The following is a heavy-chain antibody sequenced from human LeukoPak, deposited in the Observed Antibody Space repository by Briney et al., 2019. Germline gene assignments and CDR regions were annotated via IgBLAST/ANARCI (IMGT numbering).Heavy chain of an antibody. CDR1: GFTISFYW. J-gene: IGHJ4*02. D-gene: IGHD3-10*01. CDR2: INQVESEK. Sequence: GVSLRLSCAASGFTISFYWMSWVRQAPGKGLEWVANINQVESEKNYVDSVKGRFTISRDNAKNSLYLQMNSVRAEDTAMYYCVRDGGYYGPDSWGQGALVSVSS. V-gene: IGHV3-7*04. CDR3: VRDGGYYGPDS.